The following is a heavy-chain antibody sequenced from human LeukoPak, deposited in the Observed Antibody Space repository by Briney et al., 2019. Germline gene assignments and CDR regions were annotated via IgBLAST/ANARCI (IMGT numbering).Heavy chain of an antibody. CDR1: GFTFSSYV. Sequence: GGSLRLSCAASGFTFSSYVMSWVRQAPGKGLEWVSAISGSGGSTYYADSVKGRFTISRDNSKNTLYLQMNSLRAEDTAVYYCAKDEETGYYYDSSGIFDYWGQGTLVTVSS. CDR2: ISGSGGST. J-gene: IGHJ4*02. CDR3: AKDEETGYYYDSSGIFDY. D-gene: IGHD3-22*01. V-gene: IGHV3-23*01.